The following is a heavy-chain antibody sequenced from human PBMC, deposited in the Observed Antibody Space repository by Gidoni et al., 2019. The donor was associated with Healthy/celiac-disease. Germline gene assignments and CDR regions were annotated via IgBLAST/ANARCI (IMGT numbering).Heavy chain of an antibody. D-gene: IGHD2-2*01. CDR1: GYTFTSYD. Sequence: QVQLVQSGAEVKKPGASVKVSCKASGYTFTSYDINWVRQATGQGLEWMGWMNPNSGNTGYAQKFQGRVTMTRNTSISTAYMELSSLRSEDTAVYYCARAYCSSTSCLYYYYYGMDVWGQGTTVTVSS. V-gene: IGHV1-8*01. CDR3: ARAYCSSTSCLYYYYYGMDV. J-gene: IGHJ6*02. CDR2: MNPNSGNT.